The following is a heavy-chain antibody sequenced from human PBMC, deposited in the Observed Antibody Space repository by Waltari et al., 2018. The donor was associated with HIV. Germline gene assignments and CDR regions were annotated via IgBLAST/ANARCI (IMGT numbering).Heavy chain of an antibody. Sequence: EVQLLESGGGLVQPGGSLRLSCAASGFTFEGYAMTWVRLAPGKGLEWVSGISGSGGSTFYADSVKGRFAISRDNSKNTLYLQMNTLRAEDTAVYYCAKFRGLGSDYWGQGAQVTVSS. D-gene: IGHD3-10*01. CDR1: GFTFEGYA. CDR3: AKFRGLGSDY. J-gene: IGHJ4*02. CDR2: ISGSGGST. V-gene: IGHV3-23*01.